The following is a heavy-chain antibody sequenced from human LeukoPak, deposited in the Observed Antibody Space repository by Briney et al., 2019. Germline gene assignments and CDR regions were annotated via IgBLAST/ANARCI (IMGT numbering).Heavy chain of an antibody. D-gene: IGHD6-19*01. J-gene: IGHJ4*02. CDR2: ISYDGNTQ. Sequence: GGSLRLSCAASGFSFSSYGMNWVRQAPGKGLEWVAVISYDGNTQYYADSVKGRFTFSRDNSRNTLYLQMNSLRAEDTAIFYCAKEGSSGFIDSWGQGTLVTVSS. CDR3: AKEGSSGFIDS. CDR1: GFSFSSYG. V-gene: IGHV3-30*18.